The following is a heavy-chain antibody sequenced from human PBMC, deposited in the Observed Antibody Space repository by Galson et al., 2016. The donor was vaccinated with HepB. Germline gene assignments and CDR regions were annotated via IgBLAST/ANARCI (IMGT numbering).Heavy chain of an antibody. CDR3: ARGGWSFYF. Sequence: SVKVSCKASGYTFTSYALLWVRQAPGQRPEWMGWINIGNGRTIYSQNFQGRITLTRDTTASTAYMDLSSLRSADSAVYYCARGGWSFYFWGQGTLVTVSS. V-gene: IGHV1-3*04. CDR2: INIGNGRT. CDR1: GYTFTSYA. J-gene: IGHJ4*02. D-gene: IGHD6-19*01.